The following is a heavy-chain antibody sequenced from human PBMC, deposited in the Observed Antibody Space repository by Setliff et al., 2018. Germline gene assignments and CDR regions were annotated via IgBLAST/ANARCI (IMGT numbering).Heavy chain of an antibody. CDR3: ARVGPLTDDAFDI. D-gene: IGHD1-26*01. V-gene: IGHV4-34*01. Sequence: PSETLSLTCEVSGGSFSDYYWSWIRQSPGKGLEWLGDFNRTRKIDYSPSFQGQVTISADKSINTAYLQWSSLKASDTAIYYCARVGPLTDDAFDIWGQGTMVTVSS. J-gene: IGHJ3*02. CDR2: FNRTRKI. CDR1: GGSFSDYY.